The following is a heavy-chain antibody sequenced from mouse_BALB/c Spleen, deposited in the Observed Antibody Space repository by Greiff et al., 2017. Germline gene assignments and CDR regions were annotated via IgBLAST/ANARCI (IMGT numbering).Heavy chain of an antibody. V-gene: IGHV3-6*02. Sequence: EVQVVESGPGLVKPSQSLSLTCSVTGYSITSGYYWNWIRQFPGNKLEWMGYISYDGSNNYNPSLKNRISITRDTSKNQFFLKLNSVTTEDTATYYCARAGNYGAMDYWGQGTSVTVSS. CDR3: ARAGNYGAMDY. CDR2: ISYDGSN. CDR1: GYSITSGYY. J-gene: IGHJ4*01. D-gene: IGHD2-1*01.